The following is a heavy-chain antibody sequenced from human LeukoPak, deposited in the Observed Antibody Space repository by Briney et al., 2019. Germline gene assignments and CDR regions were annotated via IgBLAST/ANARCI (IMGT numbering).Heavy chain of an antibody. CDR2: INPSGGST. Sequence: ASVKVSCKASGYTFTSYYMHWVRQAPGQGLEWMGIINPSGGSTSYAQKFQGRVTMTRDMSTSTVYMELSSLRSEDTAVYYCARRDSSTAAFDYWGQGTLVTVSS. D-gene: IGHD2-2*01. V-gene: IGHV1-46*01. CDR3: ARRDSSTAAFDY. CDR1: GYTFTSYY. J-gene: IGHJ4*02.